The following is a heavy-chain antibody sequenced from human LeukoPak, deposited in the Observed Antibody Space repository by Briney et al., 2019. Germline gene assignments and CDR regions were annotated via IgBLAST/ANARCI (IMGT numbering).Heavy chain of an antibody. Sequence: ASVKVSFKASGYSFTNYGISWVRQAPGQGLEWMGWISAYNGNTNYAQKLQGRVTMTTDTSTSTAYMELRSLRSDDTAVYYCARGNRDCSGGSCYSFDYWGQGTLVTVSS. CDR2: ISAYNGNT. D-gene: IGHD2-15*01. CDR3: ARGNRDCSGGSCYSFDY. CDR1: GYSFTNYG. J-gene: IGHJ4*02. V-gene: IGHV1-18*01.